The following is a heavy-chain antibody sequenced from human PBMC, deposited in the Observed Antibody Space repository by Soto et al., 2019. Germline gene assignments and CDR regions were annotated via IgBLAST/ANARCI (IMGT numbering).Heavy chain of an antibody. D-gene: IGHD1-1*01. V-gene: IGHV4-31*03. CDR3: ARGGTRAYFHH. CDR2: IYDSGST. Sequence: QVQLQESGPGLVKPSQTLSLTCTVSGGSISSGGYYWSWIRQHPGKGLEWIGSIYDSGSTYYNPSLKGRVTLSVDASINQLSLKLASVTAADTAMYYWARGGTRAYFHHWGQGTLVTVSS. J-gene: IGHJ1*01. CDR1: GGSISSGGYY.